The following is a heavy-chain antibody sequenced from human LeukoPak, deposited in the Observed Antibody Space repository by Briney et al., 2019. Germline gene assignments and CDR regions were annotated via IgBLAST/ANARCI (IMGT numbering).Heavy chain of an antibody. CDR1: GGSFSGYY. D-gene: IGHD1-1*01. V-gene: IGHV4-34*01. CDR3: ARNYNWNDGSPYYFDY. J-gene: IGHJ4*02. CDR2: INHSGST. Sequence: SETLSLTCAVYGGSFSGYYWSWIRQPPGKWLEWIGEINHSGSTNYNPSLKSRVTISVDTSKNQFSLKLSSVTAADTAVYYCARNYNWNDGSPYYFDYWGQGTLVTVSS.